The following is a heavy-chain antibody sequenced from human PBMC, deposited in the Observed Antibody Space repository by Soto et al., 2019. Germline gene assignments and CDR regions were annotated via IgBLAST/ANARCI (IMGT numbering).Heavy chain of an antibody. Sequence: ETLSLTCPVSGGSVTNSSYYWGWIRQSPGKGLEWIGSVYYRGRSYSKSSVKSRVTISVDTSKNRFSLSLNSVTASDTAVYFCVSQRTTVPTQAYFDYWGPGALVTVSS. D-gene: IGHD4-17*01. CDR2: VYYRGRS. V-gene: IGHV4-39*01. CDR1: GGSVTNSSYY. CDR3: VSQRTTVPTQAYFDY. J-gene: IGHJ4*02.